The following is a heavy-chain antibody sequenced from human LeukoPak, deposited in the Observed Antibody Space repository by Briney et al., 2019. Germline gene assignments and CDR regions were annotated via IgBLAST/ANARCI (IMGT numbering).Heavy chain of an antibody. D-gene: IGHD3-10*01. CDR2: ISTSGSGT. CDR1: GFTFSDYA. Sequence: GGSLRLSCVVSGFTFSDYAMNWVRQAPGKGLEWVSVISTSGSGTYYADSVKGRFTISRDNSKNTLYLQSNNLRAEDTAIYYCAKDYYYGSGSYFDYWGQGTLVTVSS. V-gene: IGHV3-23*01. J-gene: IGHJ4*02. CDR3: AKDYYYGSGSYFDY.